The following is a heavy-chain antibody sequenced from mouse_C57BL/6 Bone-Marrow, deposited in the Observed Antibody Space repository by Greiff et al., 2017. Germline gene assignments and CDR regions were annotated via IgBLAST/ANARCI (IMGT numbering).Heavy chain of an antibody. CDR2: INPGSGGT. CDR3: ARSKNWGSWFAY. Sequence: VQLQQSGAELVRPGTSVKVSCKASGYAFTNYLIEWVKQRPGQGLEWIGVINPGSGGTNYNEKFKGKATLTADKSSSTAYMQLSSLTSADSEVYFCARSKNWGSWFAYWGQGTLVTVSA. V-gene: IGHV1-54*01. J-gene: IGHJ3*01. CDR1: GYAFTNYL. D-gene: IGHD4-1*01.